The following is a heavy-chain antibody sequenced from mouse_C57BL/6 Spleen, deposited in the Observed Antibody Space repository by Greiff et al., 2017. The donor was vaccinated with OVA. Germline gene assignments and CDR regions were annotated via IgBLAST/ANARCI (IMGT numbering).Heavy chain of an antibody. V-gene: IGHV1-69*01. D-gene: IGHD1-1*01. Sequence: QVQLKQPGAELVMPGASVKLSCKASGYTFTSYWMHWVKQRPGQGLEWIGEIDPSDSYTNYNQKFKGKSTLTVDKSSSTAYMQLSSLTSEDSAVYYCARRGRILRSLYYAMDYWGQGTSVTVSS. CDR1: GYTFTSYW. J-gene: IGHJ4*01. CDR3: ARRGRILRSLYYAMDY. CDR2: IDPSDSYT.